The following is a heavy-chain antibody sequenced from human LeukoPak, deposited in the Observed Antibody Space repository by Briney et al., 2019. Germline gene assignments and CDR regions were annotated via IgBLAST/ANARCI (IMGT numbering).Heavy chain of an antibody. CDR1: GDSISRYF. CDR2: IYNSGST. V-gene: IGHV4-4*07. J-gene: IGHJ3*01. CDR3: ARDDASP. Sequence: SETLSLTCTVSGDSISRYFWSWIRQPAGKGLEWIGRIYNSGSTNYNPSLKTRVTMSLDKSKNQFSLKLTSVTAADTAVYYCARDDASPWGQGTMVTVSP.